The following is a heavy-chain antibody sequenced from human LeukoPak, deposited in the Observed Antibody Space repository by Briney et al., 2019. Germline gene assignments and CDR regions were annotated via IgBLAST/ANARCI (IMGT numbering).Heavy chain of an antibody. Sequence: ASVKVSCKADGYTFTSYDIHWVRQATGQGLEWMGWMSPNNGYTGYAQKFQGRVTMTRNTSISTAYMELNSLRSEDTAVYYCARGPSTRMDVRGQGTTVTVSS. J-gene: IGHJ6*02. CDR1: GYTFTSYD. V-gene: IGHV1-8*01. CDR3: ARGPSTRMDV. CDR2: MSPNNGYT.